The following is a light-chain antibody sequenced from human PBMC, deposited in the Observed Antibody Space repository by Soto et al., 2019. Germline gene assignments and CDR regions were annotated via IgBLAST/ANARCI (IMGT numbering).Light chain of an antibody. CDR1: QTISKW. J-gene: IGKJ1*01. V-gene: IGKV1-5*03. CDR3: QQYNNSFWT. Sequence: DIQMTQSPSTLSASVGDRVTITCRASQTISKWLAWYQQKPERTPKLLIYKASSLQSGVPPRFGGRGSGTEFTLTISRLQPDDFESYYCQQYNNSFWTFGQGTKVDIK. CDR2: KAS.